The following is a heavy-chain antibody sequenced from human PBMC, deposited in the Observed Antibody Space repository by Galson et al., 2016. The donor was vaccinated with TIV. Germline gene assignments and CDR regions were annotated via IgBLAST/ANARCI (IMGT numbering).Heavy chain of an antibody. J-gene: IGHJ4*02. V-gene: IGHV1-46*01. CDR2: INPSGGST. D-gene: IGHD6-19*01. Sequence: SVKVSCKASGYTFTSYYMHWVRQAPGQGLEWMGIINPSGGSTSYAQKFQGRVTMTRDTSTSTVYMELSSLRSEEPAVYYCARVLEVAGTDYWGQGTLVTVSS. CDR3: ARVLEVAGTDY. CDR1: GYTFTSYY.